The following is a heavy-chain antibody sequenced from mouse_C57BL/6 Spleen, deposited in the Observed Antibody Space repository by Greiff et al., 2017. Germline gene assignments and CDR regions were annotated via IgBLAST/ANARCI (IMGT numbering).Heavy chain of an antibody. CDR1: GYSFTDYN. CDR3: AREFWDVSFYAMDY. D-gene: IGHD4-1*01. Sequence: EVKLMESGPELVKPGASVKISCKASGYSFTDYNLNWVKQSNGKSLEWIGVINPNYGTTSYNQKFKGKATLTVDQSSSTAYMQLNSLTSEDSAVYYCAREFWDVSFYAMDYWGQGTSVTVSS. J-gene: IGHJ4*01. CDR2: INPNYGTT. V-gene: IGHV1-39*01.